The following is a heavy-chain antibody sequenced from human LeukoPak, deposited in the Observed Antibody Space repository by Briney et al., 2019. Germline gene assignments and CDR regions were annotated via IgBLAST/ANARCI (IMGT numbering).Heavy chain of an antibody. CDR1: GYSISSGNY. V-gene: IGHV4-38-2*02. J-gene: IGHJ4*02. Sequence: SETLSLTCTVSGYSISSGNYWGWIRQSPGKGLEWIGTIYHSGSTYYNPSLKSRVTISVDTSKNQISLRLSSVTAADTAIYYCARGNSDRFPPYMDYWGQGTLVTVSS. CDR2: IYHSGST. CDR3: ARGNSDRFPPYMDY. D-gene: IGHD2-21*01.